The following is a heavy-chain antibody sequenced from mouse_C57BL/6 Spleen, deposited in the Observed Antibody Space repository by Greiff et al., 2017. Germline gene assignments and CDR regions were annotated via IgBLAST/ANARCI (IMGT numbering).Heavy chain of an antibody. V-gene: IGHV1-53*01. CDR2: INPSNGGT. J-gene: IGHJ1*03. CDR3: ARTTTVVATNFDV. Sequence: QVQLQQPGTELVKPGASVKLSCKASGYTFTSYWMHWVKQRPGQGLEWIGNINPSNGGTNYNEKFKSKATLTVDNSSSTAYMQLSSLTSEDSAVYYCARTTTVVATNFDVWGTGTTVTVSS. D-gene: IGHD1-1*01. CDR1: GYTFTSYW.